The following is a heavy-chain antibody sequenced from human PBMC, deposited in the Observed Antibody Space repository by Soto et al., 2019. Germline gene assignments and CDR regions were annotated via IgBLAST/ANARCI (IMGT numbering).Heavy chain of an antibody. CDR1: GYSFTNYW. J-gene: IGHJ6*02. Sequence: GESLKISCKGSGYSFTNYWIGWVRQMPGKGLERMGRIDPSDSYTNYSPSFQGHVTISADKSISTAYMQWSSLKSSDTAMYYCATGFGELFGGMDVWGQGTTVTVSS. V-gene: IGHV5-10-1*01. CDR2: IDPSDSYT. D-gene: IGHD3-10*01. CDR3: ATGFGELFGGMDV.